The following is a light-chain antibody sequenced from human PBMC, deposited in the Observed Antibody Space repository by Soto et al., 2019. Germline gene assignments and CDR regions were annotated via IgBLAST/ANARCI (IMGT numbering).Light chain of an antibody. V-gene: IGKV3-11*01. CDR3: QHRSNR. CDR1: QSVSRS. J-gene: IGKJ4*01. CDR2: DAS. Sequence: EIVLTQSPATLSLSPGDRAVLSCRASQSVSRSLTWYQHKPGQAPRLLIYDASTRATGIPHRFSGSGSGTDFTLTISSLEPEDFAVYYCQHRSNRFGGGTKVEIK.